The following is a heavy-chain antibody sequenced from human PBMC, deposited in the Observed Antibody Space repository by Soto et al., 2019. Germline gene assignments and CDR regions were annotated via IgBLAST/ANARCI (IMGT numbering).Heavy chain of an antibody. J-gene: IGHJ6*02. CDR1: GFTFSTYW. Sequence: EVQLVESGGGLVQPGGSLRLSCAASGFTFSTYWMHWVRQPPGKGLVWVSRINNDGSNTAYADSVKGRFTISRDNAQCTLYLQMNSLRAEDTAVYYCARDPLIGTTDYGLDVWGQGTTVSVSS. V-gene: IGHV3-74*01. CDR3: ARDPLIGTTDYGLDV. D-gene: IGHD1-7*01. CDR2: INNDGSNT.